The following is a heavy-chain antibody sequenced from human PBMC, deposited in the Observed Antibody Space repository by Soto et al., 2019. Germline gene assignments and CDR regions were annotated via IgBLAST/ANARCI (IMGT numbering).Heavy chain of an antibody. CDR2: INSDGSST. D-gene: IGHD6-13*01. Sequence: GGSLRLSCAASGFTFSSYWMHWVRQAPGKGLVWVSRINSDGSSTSYADSVKGRFTISRDNAKNTRYLQMNSLRAEDTAVYYCARDSSSWYANAFDIWGQGTMVTVSS. V-gene: IGHV3-74*01. CDR1: GFTFSSYW. CDR3: ARDSSSWYANAFDI. J-gene: IGHJ3*02.